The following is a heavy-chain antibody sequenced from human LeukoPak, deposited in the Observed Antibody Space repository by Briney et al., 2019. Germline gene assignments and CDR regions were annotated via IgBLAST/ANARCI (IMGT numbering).Heavy chain of an antibody. V-gene: IGHV1-46*01. D-gene: IGHD3-10*01. CDR1: GYTFSSYC. Sequence: ASVKVSCKASGYTFSSYCMHRVRQAPGQGLEWMGIINPSGGSTSYAQKFQGRVTMTRDTSTSTVYMELSSLRSEDTAVYYCARSYGSADAFDIWGQGTMVTVSS. J-gene: IGHJ3*02. CDR3: ARSYGSADAFDI. CDR2: INPSGGST.